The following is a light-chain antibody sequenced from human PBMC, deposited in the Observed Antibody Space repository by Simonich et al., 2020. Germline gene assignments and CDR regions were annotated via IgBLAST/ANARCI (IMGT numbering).Light chain of an antibody. CDR1: NIGSKS. V-gene: IGLV3-21*03. Sequence: SYVLTQPPSVSVAPGKTARITCGGNNIGSKSVHWYQQKPGQAPVLVVYDDIDRPSGIPGRFSGANSGNTATLTISRVGAGDEADYYCQVWDSSSDHWVFGGGTKLTVL. CDR2: DDI. J-gene: IGLJ3*02. CDR3: QVWDSSSDHWV.